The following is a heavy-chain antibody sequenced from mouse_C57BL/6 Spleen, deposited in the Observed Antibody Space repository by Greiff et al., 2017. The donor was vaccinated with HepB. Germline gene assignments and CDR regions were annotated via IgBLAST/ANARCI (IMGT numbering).Heavy chain of an antibody. CDR2: ISSGSSTI. Sequence: EVQRVESGGGLVKPGGSLKLSCAASGFTFSDYGMHWVRQAPEKGLEWVAYISSGSSTIYYADTVKGRFNISRDNAKNNMFMQMTSMRSEDTAMDYCERAAAQATDYYAMDYGGQGTSVTVSS. V-gene: IGHV5-17*01. D-gene: IGHD3-2*02. CDR3: ERAAAQATDYYAMDY. CDR1: GFTFSDYG. J-gene: IGHJ4*01.